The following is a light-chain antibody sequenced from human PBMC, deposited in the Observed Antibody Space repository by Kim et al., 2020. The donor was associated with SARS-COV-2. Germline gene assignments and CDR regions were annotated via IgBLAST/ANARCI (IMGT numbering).Light chain of an antibody. CDR3: QYYGASPYT. J-gene: IGKJ2*01. CDR2: GTF. Sequence: EIVLTQSPGTLSLSPGERATISCRVSESVTGTYLAWYQQKPGQAPRLLMYGTFTRATGIPDRFSGAGSGTDFTLTISRVEPEDSAVYFCQYYGASPYTFAQGTKLEIK. V-gene: IGKV3-20*01. CDR1: ESVTGTY.